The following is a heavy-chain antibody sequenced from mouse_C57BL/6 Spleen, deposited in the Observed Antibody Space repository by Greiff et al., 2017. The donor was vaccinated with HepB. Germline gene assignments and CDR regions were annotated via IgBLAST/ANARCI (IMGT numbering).Heavy chain of an antibody. Sequence: VQLQESGPELVKPGASVKISCKASGYSFTSYYIHWVKQRPGQGLEWIGWIYPGSGNTKYNEKFKGKATLTADTSSSTAYMQLSSLTSEDSAVYYCARRGYGNSPFDYWGQGTTLTVSS. V-gene: IGHV1-66*01. CDR2: IYPGSGNT. D-gene: IGHD2-1*01. J-gene: IGHJ2*01. CDR1: GYSFTSYY. CDR3: ARRGYGNSPFDY.